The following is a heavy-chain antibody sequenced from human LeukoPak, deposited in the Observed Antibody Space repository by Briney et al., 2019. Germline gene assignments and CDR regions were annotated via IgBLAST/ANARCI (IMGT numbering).Heavy chain of an antibody. Sequence: PSETLSLTCTVSGGSISSYYWSWIRQPAGKGLEWIGRIYTSGSTNYNPSLKSRVTISIDTSKNQFSLNLSSVTAADTAVYYCAREAVSWSYDSSGRPFDYWGQGTLVTVSS. J-gene: IGHJ4*02. CDR1: GGSISSYY. CDR2: IYTSGST. D-gene: IGHD3-22*01. CDR3: AREAVSWSYDSSGRPFDY. V-gene: IGHV4-4*07.